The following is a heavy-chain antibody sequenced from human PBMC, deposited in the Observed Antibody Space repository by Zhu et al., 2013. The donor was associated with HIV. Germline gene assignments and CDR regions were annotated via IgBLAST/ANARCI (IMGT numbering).Heavy chain of an antibody. Sequence: QEQLVQSGAEVKKPGSSVKVSCQASGGTFSTYAINWVRQAPGHGLEWMGGIVPMFGTADYAEKFQGRVTMTRDTSTSTVYMELSSLRSEDTAVYYCAIITVVRGVIVTRDFWGQGTLVTVSS. CDR3: AIITVVRGVIVTRDF. J-gene: IGHJ4*02. D-gene: IGHD3-10*01. CDR1: GGTFSTYA. V-gene: IGHV1-69*06. CDR2: IVPMFGTA.